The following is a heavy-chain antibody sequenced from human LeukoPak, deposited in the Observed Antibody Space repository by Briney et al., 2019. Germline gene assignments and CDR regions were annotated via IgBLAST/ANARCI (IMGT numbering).Heavy chain of an antibody. CDR1: GDSVSSNSAA. V-gene: IGHV6-1*01. Sequence: SQTLSLTCAISGDSVSSNSAAWNWIRQSPSRGLEWLGRTYYRSKWYNDYAVSVKSRITINPDTSKNQFSLKLSSVTAADTAVYYCARGEYYDSSGYYPLHLDYWGQGTLVTVSS. D-gene: IGHD3-22*01. J-gene: IGHJ4*02. CDR3: ARGEYYDSSGYYPLHLDY. CDR2: TYYRSKWYN.